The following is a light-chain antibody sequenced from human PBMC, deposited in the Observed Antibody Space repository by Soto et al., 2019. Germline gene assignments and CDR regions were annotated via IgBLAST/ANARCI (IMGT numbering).Light chain of an antibody. CDR3: CSYAGSSTFAFYV. CDR2: EVS. CDR1: SSDVGSYNL. J-gene: IGLJ1*01. Sequence: CVLTKLASGYRLPGEWIPIFCTGTSSDVGSYNLVSWYQQHPGKAPKLMIYEVSKRPSGVSNRFSGSKSGNTASLTISGLQAEDEADYYCCSYAGSSTFAFYVFGTGTKVTVL. V-gene: IGLV2-23*02.